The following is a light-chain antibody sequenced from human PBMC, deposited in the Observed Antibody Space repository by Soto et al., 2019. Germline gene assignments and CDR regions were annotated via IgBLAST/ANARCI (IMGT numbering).Light chain of an antibody. CDR3: QQYGSSPYT. J-gene: IGKJ2*01. CDR2: GAS. CDR1: QSVSSGY. Sequence: ENVLTQSPGTLSLSSGERVTLSCSASQSVSSGYLAWYQQKPGQAPRLLIYGASTRATDIPDRFSGSGSGTDFTLTISRLEPEDFAVYFCQQYGSSPYTFGQGTKVDIK. V-gene: IGKV3-20*01.